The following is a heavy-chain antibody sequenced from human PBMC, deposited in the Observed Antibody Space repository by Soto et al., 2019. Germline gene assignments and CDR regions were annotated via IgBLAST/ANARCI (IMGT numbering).Heavy chain of an antibody. D-gene: IGHD2-15*01. V-gene: IGHV3-23*01. CDR1: GFTFDNYG. CDR3: AKGGVARSYYYAMEV. J-gene: IGHJ6*02. Sequence: EVQVLESGGGLVQPGRSLRLSCTPSGFTFDNYGMNWARQAPGKGLEWVAAISGSGSSTYYAESVRGRFTISRDNLKNTLYLQLNSLRVEDTAIYYCAKGGVARSYYYAMEVWGPGTTVTVSS. CDR2: ISGSGSST.